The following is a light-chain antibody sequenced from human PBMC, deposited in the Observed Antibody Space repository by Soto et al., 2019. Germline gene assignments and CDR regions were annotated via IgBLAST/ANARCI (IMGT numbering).Light chain of an antibody. J-gene: IGLJ2*01. Sequence: QSVLTQPASVSGSPGHSITISCTGTSSDVGTYKYVSWYQQHPGKAPKLMIYEVSNRPSGVSNRFSGSKSGNTASLTISELQAEDEADYYCSSYTTSGTRVFGGGTKVTVL. CDR1: SSDVGTYKY. CDR2: EVS. CDR3: SSYTTSGTRV. V-gene: IGLV2-14*01.